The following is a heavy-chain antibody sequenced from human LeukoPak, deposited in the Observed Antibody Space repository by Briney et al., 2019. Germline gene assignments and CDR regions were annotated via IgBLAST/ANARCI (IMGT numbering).Heavy chain of an antibody. CDR1: GFTFSSYW. Sequence: PGGSLRLSCAASGFTFSSYWMHWVRQAPGKGLVWVSRINSDGSSTSYADSVKGRFTISRDNAKNTLYLQMNSLRAEDTAVCYWASGLRRGYCSSTSCYGDYWGQGTLVTASS. V-gene: IGHV3-74*01. D-gene: IGHD2-2*01. CDR2: INSDGSST. CDR3: ASGLRRGYCSSTSCYGDY. J-gene: IGHJ4*02.